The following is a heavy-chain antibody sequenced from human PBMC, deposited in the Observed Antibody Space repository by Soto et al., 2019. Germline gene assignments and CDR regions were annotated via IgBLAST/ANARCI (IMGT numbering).Heavy chain of an antibody. J-gene: IGHJ5*02. Sequence: QVQLVESGGGVVQPGRSLRLSCAASGFTFSSYGMHWVRQAPGKGLEWVAVMSYDGSNKYYADSVKGRFTISRDNSKNTLYMQMNSLSVDDTAVYYCEKPFHIGAAGMLHEMNRFDPWGQGTLVTVSS. CDR3: EKPFHIGAAGMLHEMNRFDP. D-gene: IGHD6-13*01. CDR1: GFTFSSYG. V-gene: IGHV3-30*18. CDR2: MSYDGSNK.